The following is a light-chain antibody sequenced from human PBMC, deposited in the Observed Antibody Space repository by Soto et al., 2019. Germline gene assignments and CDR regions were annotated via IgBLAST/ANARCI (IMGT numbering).Light chain of an antibody. V-gene: IGKV1-5*03. CDR2: QAS. Sequence: DIQMTQSPSTLSASEGDRVSITCRASQSISRQLAWYQQKPGKAPNLLIYQASNLETGVPSRFTGSGSGTEFTLTISSLQPEDLATYYCLQYQSYWTFGQGTKVEVK. J-gene: IGKJ1*01. CDR3: LQYQSYWT. CDR1: QSISRQ.